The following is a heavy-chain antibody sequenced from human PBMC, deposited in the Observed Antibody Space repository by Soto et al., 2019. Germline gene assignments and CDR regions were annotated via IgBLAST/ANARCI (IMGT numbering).Heavy chain of an antibody. Sequence: SETLSLTCTVSGGSISSRSYYWGWIRQPPGTGLEWIGSTYSSGSTYYNPSLKSRVTISVDTSKNQFSLKLSSVTAADTAVYYCARRSNYYGSGSYYYYYYYGMDVWGQGTTVTVSS. V-gene: IGHV4-39*01. CDR1: GGSISSRSYY. CDR3: ARRSNYYGSGSYYYYYYYGMDV. D-gene: IGHD3-10*01. J-gene: IGHJ6*02. CDR2: TYSSGST.